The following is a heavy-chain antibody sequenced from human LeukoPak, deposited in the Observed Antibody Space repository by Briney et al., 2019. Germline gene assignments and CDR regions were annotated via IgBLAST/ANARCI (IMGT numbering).Heavy chain of an antibody. V-gene: IGHV3-30*18. D-gene: IGHD4-17*01. Sequence: GGSLRLSCAASGFTFSRYAMHWVRQAPGKGLEWVAVTSSEGSGKHYADSVKGRFTISRDNSKNTLYLQMNSLSAEDTGAYYCAKERVNGDYVYYYYGMDVWGQGTTVTVSS. CDR3: AKERVNGDYVYYYYGMDV. CDR2: TSSEGSGK. CDR1: GFTFSRYA. J-gene: IGHJ6*02.